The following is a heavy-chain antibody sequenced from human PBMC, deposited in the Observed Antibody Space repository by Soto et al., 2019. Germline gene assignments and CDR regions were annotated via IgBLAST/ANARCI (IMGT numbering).Heavy chain of an antibody. V-gene: IGHV4-59*08. CDR3: ARRYGSCVDY. J-gene: IGHJ4*02. CDR2: IYYSGST. Sequence: QVQLQESGPGLVKPSETLSLPCTVSGGSLSSYYWSWLRQPPGKGLEWIGYIYYSGSTNYNPSLKRRVTISVDTSKNQFSLQLSSVTAAATAVYYCARRYGSCVDYWGQGTLGTVSS. CDR1: GGSLSSYY. D-gene: IGHD5-18*01.